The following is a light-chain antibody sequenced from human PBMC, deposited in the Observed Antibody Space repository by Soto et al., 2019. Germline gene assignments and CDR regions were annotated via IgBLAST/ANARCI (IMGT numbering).Light chain of an antibody. V-gene: IGKV1-5*03. CDR1: QSISSW. CDR3: QQYNSYLLT. J-gene: IGKJ4*01. CDR2: KAS. Sequence: DIQMTQSPSTLSASVGDRVTITCRASQSISSWLAWYQQKPGKAPKLLIYKASSLESGVPSRFSGSGFGTEFTFTISSLQPDDFATYYCQQYNSYLLTFGGGTKVDIK.